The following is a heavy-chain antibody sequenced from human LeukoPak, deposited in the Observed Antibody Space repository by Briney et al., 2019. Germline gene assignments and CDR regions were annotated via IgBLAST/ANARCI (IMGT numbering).Heavy chain of an antibody. CDR1: GGTFSSYA. Sequence: AVKVSCKSSGGTFSSYAISWVRPAPGQGREWVGGIIPIFGTANYAHKFQGRGRITTDEVTGTAYLELSSVRTEHTAVYYCARDRRGYYFDYWGQGTLVTVSS. CDR3: ARDRRGYYFDY. CDR2: IIPIFGTA. V-gene: IGHV1-69*05. D-gene: IGHD3-10*01. J-gene: IGHJ4*02.